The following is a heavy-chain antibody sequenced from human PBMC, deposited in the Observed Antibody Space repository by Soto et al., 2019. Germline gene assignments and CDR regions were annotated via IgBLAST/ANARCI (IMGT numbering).Heavy chain of an antibody. CDR1: GFTFSSQT. V-gene: IGHV3-23*01. CDR3: AKGARDVDS. D-gene: IGHD5-12*01. J-gene: IGHJ4*02. Sequence: EVQLLESGGGLVQPGGSLRLSCAASGFTFSSQTMSWVRQAPGKGLEWVSVISSSGSTSYTDSVEGRFTISKDSSKNTLYLQLNSLRVEDTAVYYCAKGARDVDSWGQGTLVTVSS. CDR2: ISSSGST.